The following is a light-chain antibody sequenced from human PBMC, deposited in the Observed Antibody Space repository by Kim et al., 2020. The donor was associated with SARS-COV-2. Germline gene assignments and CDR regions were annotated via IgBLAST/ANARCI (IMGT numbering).Light chain of an antibody. V-gene: IGLV2-14*03. CDR3: SSYTSSSTPNWV. Sequence: SITISCTGTSSDVGGYNYVSWYQQHPGKAPKLMIYDVSNRPSGVSNRFSGSKSGNTASLTISGLQAEDEADDYCSSYTSSSTPNWVFGGGTQLTVL. CDR2: DVS. J-gene: IGLJ3*02. CDR1: SSDVGGYNY.